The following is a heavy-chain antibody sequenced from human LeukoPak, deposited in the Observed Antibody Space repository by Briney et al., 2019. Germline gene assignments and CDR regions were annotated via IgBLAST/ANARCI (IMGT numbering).Heavy chain of an antibody. CDR3: ARDNGYQLLWW. CDR2: ISCGKGET. J-gene: IGHJ4*02. Sequence: ASVKVSCKTSGYTFTRYAIHWVRQAPGQGLEWMGWISCGKGETKYSQKFQDRVTITRDTSASTAYMELSSLRSEDTAVNYCARDNGYQLLWWWGQGTLVTVSS. CDR1: GYTFTRYA. D-gene: IGHD2-2*01. V-gene: IGHV1-3*01.